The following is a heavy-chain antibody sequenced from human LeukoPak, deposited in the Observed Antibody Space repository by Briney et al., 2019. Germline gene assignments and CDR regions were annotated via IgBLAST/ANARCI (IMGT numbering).Heavy chain of an antibody. CDR1: GGSISSYY. J-gene: IGHJ3*02. D-gene: IGHD3-10*01. CDR2: ISYSGTT. CDR3: AREAYTSGSFGAFDI. V-gene: IGHV4-59*01. Sequence: SETLSLTCTASGGSISSYYWSWIRQPPGKGLEWIGYISYSGTTNYNPSLKSRVTISVDTSKNHFSLKLTSVTAADTAVYYCAREAYTSGSFGAFDIWGQGTMVTVSS.